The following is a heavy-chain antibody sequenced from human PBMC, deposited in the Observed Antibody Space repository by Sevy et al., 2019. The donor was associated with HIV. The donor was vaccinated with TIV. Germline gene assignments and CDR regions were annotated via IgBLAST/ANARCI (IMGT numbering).Heavy chain of an antibody. Sequence: GGSLRLSCAASGFTFSSYAMSWVRQAPGKGLEWVSVITGSGGGTYYADSMKGRFTISRDNSKNTLYLQMNSLRAEDTAVYYCAKLGYSSDYWGQGTLVTVSS. CDR2: ITGSGGGT. CDR3: AKLGYSSDY. CDR1: GFTFSSYA. J-gene: IGHJ4*02. V-gene: IGHV3-23*01. D-gene: IGHD6-13*01.